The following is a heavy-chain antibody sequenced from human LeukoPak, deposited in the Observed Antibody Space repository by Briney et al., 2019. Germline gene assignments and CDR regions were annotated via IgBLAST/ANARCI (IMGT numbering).Heavy chain of an antibody. CDR2: IVVGSGNT. CDR3: AAGIGSRPEYFHY. D-gene: IGHD1-26*01. Sequence: SVKVSCKASGFTFTSSVMQWVRQARGQRLEWIGWIVVGSGNTNYAQKFQERVTITRDKSTSTAYMELGSLRSEDTAVYYCAAGIGSRPEYFHYWGQGTLVTVSS. V-gene: IGHV1-58*02. J-gene: IGHJ1*01. CDR1: GFTFTSSV.